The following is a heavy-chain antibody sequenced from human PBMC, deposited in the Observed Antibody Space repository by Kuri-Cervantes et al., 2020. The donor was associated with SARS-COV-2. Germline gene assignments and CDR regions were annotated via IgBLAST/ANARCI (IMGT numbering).Heavy chain of an antibody. Sequence: SETLSLTCTVSGYSISSGYYWGWIRQPSGKGLEWNGGIYHSGYTYYNPSLKSRITISVDTSKNQFSLKLSSVPAADTALYDCARGPYGSWSYPIDYWGQGTLVTVSS. J-gene: IGHJ4*02. CDR2: IYHSGYT. V-gene: IGHV4-38-2*02. CDR3: ARGPYGSWSYPIDY. CDR1: GYSISSGYY. D-gene: IGHD3-10*01.